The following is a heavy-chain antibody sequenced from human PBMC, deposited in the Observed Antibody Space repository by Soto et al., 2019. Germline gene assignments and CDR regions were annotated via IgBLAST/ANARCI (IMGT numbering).Heavy chain of an antibody. V-gene: IGHV1-2*02. Sequence: ASVKVSCKASGYTFTGYYMHWVRQAPGQGLEWMGWINPNSGGTNYAQKFQGRVTMTRDTSISTAYMELSRLRSDDTAVYYCARGGYSGYDYDQSGAFDIWGQGTMVTVSS. CDR1: GYTFTGYY. J-gene: IGHJ3*02. D-gene: IGHD5-12*01. CDR3: ARGGYSGYDYDQSGAFDI. CDR2: INPNSGGT.